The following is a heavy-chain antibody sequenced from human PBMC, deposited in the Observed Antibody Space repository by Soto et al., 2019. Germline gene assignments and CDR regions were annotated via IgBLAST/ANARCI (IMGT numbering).Heavy chain of an antibody. CDR2: INHSGST. CDR3: ARASCSGCSCYSSTGRNEH. CDR1: GGSFSGYY. Sequence: NPSETLSLTCAVYGGSFSGYYWSWIRQPPGKGLEWIGEINHSGSTNYNPSLKSRVTISVDTSKNQFSLKLSSVTAADTAVYYCARASCSGCSCYSSTGRNEHWGQGTLVTVPS. V-gene: IGHV4-34*01. D-gene: IGHD2-15*01. J-gene: IGHJ4*02.